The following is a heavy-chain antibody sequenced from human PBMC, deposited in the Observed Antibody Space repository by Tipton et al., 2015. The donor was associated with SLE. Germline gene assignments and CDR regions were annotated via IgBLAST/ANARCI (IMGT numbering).Heavy chain of an antibody. J-gene: IGHJ3*02. CDR3: ARDRRVVIRFLEDFRWGAVDI. Sequence: QLVQSGAEVKKPGASVKVSCKASGYNFIDHYMHWIRQAPGQGLEWMGSIYPNSCGTNSAQKFQGRVTMTRDTSISTVYMELSRLRYDDTAIYYCARDRRVVIRFLEDFRWGAVDIWGQGTTVTVSS. D-gene: IGHD3-3*01. CDR2: IYPNSCGT. V-gene: IGHV1-2*02. CDR1: GYNFIDHY.